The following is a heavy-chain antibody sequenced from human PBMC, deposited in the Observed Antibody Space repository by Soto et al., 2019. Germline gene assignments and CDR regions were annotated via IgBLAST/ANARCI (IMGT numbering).Heavy chain of an antibody. CDR3: VRRGDSSGDYDGQYFQH. J-gene: IGHJ1*01. CDR2: ISYDGSNK. CDR1: GFSFSTNA. V-gene: IGHV3-30-3*01. D-gene: IGHD3-22*01. Sequence: QVQLVESGGGVVQPGRSLRLSCAASGFSFSTNAMNWVRQAPGKGLEWVAVISYDGSNKYYADSVKGRFTISRDNSKNTLYLQMNSLRAEDTAVYYYVRRGDSSGDYDGQYFQHWGQGTLVTVSS.